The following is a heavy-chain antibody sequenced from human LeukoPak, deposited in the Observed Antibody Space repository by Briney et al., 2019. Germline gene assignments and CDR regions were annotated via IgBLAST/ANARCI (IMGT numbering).Heavy chain of an antibody. D-gene: IGHD2-2*01. V-gene: IGHV4-59*01. CDR3: ALGGYCGRPSCYSFDY. J-gene: IGHJ4*02. CDR1: GGSISSYY. CDR2: IYYSGST. Sequence: PSETLSLTCTVSGGSISSYYWSWIRQPPGKGLEWIGYIYYSGSTKYNPSLKSRVTISVDTSRNQFSLKLSSVTAADTAVYYCALGGYCGRPSCYSFDYWGQGTLVTVSS.